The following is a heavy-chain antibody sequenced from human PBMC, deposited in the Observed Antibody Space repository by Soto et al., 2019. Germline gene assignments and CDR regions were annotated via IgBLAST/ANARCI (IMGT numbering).Heavy chain of an antibody. J-gene: IGHJ3*02. CDR2: IVVGSGNT. CDR3: AAGVTYDGNFDI. D-gene: IGHD5-12*01. Sequence: SVKVSCKASGFTFTSSAMQCVRQARGQRLEWIGWIVVGSGNTNYAQKFQERVSITRDMSTRTAYMELSSLRSEDTAVYYCAAGVTYDGNFDIWGQGTMVTVSS. V-gene: IGHV1-58*02. CDR1: GFTFTSSA.